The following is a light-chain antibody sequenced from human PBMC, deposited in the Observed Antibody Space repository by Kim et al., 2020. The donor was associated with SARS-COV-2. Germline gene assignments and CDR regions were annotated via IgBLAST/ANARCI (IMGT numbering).Light chain of an antibody. V-gene: IGKV1-39*01. CDR1: QSVSTY. J-gene: IGKJ1*01. Sequence: SASVGDRVTITCRASQSVSTYLNWYQQKPGRAPKLLIYAASSLQSGVPSRFTGSGSETDFTLTITTLQPEDFATYYCQQSFDGRTFGQGTKVDIK. CDR2: AAS. CDR3: QQSFDGRT.